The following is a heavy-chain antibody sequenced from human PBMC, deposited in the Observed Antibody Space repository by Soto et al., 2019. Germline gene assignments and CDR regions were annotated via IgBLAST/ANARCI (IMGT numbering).Heavy chain of an antibody. J-gene: IGHJ4*02. V-gene: IGHV4-30-4*01. CDR2: IYYSGST. CDR3: ARYGSGECNRGSCYSPFDY. CDR1: GRSISSVNYY. Sequence: PSETLSLTCTVSGRSISSVNYYWSWIRQHPGKGLEWIGYIYYSGSTYYNPSLRSRVTISVDTSKNQFSLKLSSVTAADTAVYYCARYGSGECNRGSCYSPFDYWGQGTQVTVS. D-gene: IGHD2-15*01.